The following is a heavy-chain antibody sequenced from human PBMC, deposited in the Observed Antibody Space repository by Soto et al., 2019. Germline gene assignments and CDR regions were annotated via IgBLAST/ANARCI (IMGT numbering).Heavy chain of an antibody. CDR3: AKGGARSYYFDY. CDR1: GFTFSSYG. Sequence: QVQLVESGGGVVQPGRSLRLSCAASGFTFSSYGMHWVRQAPGKGLEWVAVISYDGSNKYYADSVKGRFTISRDNSKNTLYLQMNSLRAEDTAVYYCAKGGARSYYFDYWGQGTLVTVSS. J-gene: IGHJ4*02. V-gene: IGHV3-30*18. CDR2: ISYDGSNK.